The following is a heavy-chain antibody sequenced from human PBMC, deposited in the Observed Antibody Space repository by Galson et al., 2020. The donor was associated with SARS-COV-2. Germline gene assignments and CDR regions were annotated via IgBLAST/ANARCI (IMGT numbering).Heavy chain of an antibody. V-gene: IGHV3-7*03. Sequence: GESLKISCAASGFTFSSYWMSWVRQAPGKGLEWVANIKQDGSEKYYVDSVKGRFTISRDNAKNSLYLQMNSLRAEDTAVYYCAKYYYDSSGYYGYDAFDIWGQGTMVTVSS. D-gene: IGHD3-22*01. CDR1: GFTFSSYW. CDR2: IKQDGSEK. CDR3: AKYYYDSSGYYGYDAFDI. J-gene: IGHJ3*02.